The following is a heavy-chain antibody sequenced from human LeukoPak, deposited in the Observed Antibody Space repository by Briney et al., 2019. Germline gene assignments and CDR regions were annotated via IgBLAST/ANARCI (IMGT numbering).Heavy chain of an antibody. CDR1: GFTFSSYA. V-gene: IGHV3-23*01. J-gene: IGHJ3*02. D-gene: IGHD3-10*01. CDR3: AKAASIGSRLGPRVAFDI. CDR2: ISGSGGST. Sequence: GGSLRLSCAASGFTFSSYAMSWVRQAPGKGLEWVSAISGSGGSTYYADSVKGRFTISRDNSKNTLYLQMNSLRAEDTAVYYCAKAASIGSRLGPRVAFDIWGQGTMVTVSS.